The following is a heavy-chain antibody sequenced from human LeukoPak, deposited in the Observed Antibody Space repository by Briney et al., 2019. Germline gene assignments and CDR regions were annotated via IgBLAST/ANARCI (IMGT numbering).Heavy chain of an antibody. J-gene: IGHJ6*02. Sequence: GRSLRLSCAASGFTFSSYAMHWVRQAPGKGLEWVAVISYDGSNKYYADSVKGRFTISRDNSKNTLYLQVNSLRAEDTAVYYCARDQSSSWSLDYYGMDVWGQGTTVTVSS. CDR1: GFTFSSYA. CDR3: ARDQSSSWSLDYYGMDV. D-gene: IGHD6-13*01. V-gene: IGHV3-30-3*01. CDR2: ISYDGSNK.